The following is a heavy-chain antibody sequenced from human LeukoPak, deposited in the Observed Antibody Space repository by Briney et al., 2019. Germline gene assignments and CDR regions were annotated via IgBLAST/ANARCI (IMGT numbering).Heavy chain of an antibody. J-gene: IGHJ6*03. D-gene: IGHD2-15*01. CDR2: INHSGST. CDR3: ARHVRCSGGSCYSRMYYYYSYMDV. Sequence: PSETLSLTCAAYGGSFSGYYWSWIRQPPGKGLEWIGEINHSGSTNYNPSLKSRVTISVDTSKNQFSLNLSSVTAADTAVYYCARHVRCSGGSCYSRMYYYYSYMDVWGKGTTVTVSS. V-gene: IGHV4-34*01. CDR1: GGSFSGYY.